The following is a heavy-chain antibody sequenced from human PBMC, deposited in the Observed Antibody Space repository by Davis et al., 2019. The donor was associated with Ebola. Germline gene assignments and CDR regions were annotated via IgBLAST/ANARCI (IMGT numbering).Heavy chain of an antibody. CDR1: GFIFSSYE. J-gene: IGHJ6*02. D-gene: IGHD6-6*01. V-gene: IGHV3-48*03. Sequence: GGSLRLSCAASGFIFSSYEMNWVRQAPGKGLEWVSYISSSGSTIYYADSVKGRFTISRDNSKNTLYLQMNSLRAEDTAVYYCAKDLYSSSVMVRYYYYGMDVWGQGTTVTVSS. CDR2: ISSSGSTI. CDR3: AKDLYSSSVMVRYYYYGMDV.